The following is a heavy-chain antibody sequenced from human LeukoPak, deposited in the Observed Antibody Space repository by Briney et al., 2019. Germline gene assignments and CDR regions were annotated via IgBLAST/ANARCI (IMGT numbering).Heavy chain of an antibody. V-gene: IGHV4-59*01. CDR3: ARVKADYYGSGRNSFDY. CDR1: GGSISNYY. D-gene: IGHD3-10*01. CDR2: IYYSGST. J-gene: IGHJ4*02. Sequence: SETLSLTCTVSGGSISNYYWSWIRQPPGKGLEWIGYIYYSGSTDYSPSLKGRVTISVDTSKNQFSLKLTSVTAADTAVYYCARVKADYYGSGRNSFDYWGQGTLVTVSS.